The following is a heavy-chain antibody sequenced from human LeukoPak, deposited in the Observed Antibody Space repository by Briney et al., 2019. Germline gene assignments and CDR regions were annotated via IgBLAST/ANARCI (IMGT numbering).Heavy chain of an antibody. D-gene: IGHD1-1*01. CDR3: ASGNWRYYFDY. J-gene: IGHJ4*02. CDR2: TYYSGST. Sequence: SETLSLTCAVSGGSIGSYYWNWIRQPPGKGLEWIGSTYYSGSTNYNPSLKSRVTISVDTSKNQFSLKLSSVTAADTAVYYCASGNWRYYFDYWGQGTLVTVSS. V-gene: IGHV4-59*01. CDR1: GGSIGSYY.